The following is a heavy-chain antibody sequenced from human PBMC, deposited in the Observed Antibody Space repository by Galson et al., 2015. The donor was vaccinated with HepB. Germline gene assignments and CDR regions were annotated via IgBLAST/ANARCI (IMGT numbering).Heavy chain of an antibody. CDR2: IHNSGDT. CDR3: AREGPYCTGTSCYPRTYYLDY. CDR1: GGSVSGPNW. Sequence: ETLSLTCAVSGGSVSGPNWWNWVRLPPGKGLEWIGEIHNSGDTNYNPSLKSRVTISVDKSKNQFSLRLTSVTAADTAVYYCAREGPYCTGTSCYPRTYYLDYWGQGAVVTVSS. D-gene: IGHD2-2*01. J-gene: IGHJ4*02. V-gene: IGHV4-4*02.